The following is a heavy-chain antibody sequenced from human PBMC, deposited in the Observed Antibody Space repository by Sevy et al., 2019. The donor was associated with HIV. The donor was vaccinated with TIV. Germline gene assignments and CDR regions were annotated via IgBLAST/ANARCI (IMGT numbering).Heavy chain of an antibody. D-gene: IGHD2-2*01. J-gene: IGHJ6*02. CDR2: IDPSDSYT. CDR3: ARGPFSVVVVPAAESYYYYYGMDV. V-gene: IGHV5-10-1*01. CDR1: GYSFTSYW. Sequence: GESLKISCKGSGYSFTSYWISWVRQMPGKGLEWMGRIDPSDSYTNYSPSFQGHVTISADKSISTAYLQWGSLKASDTAMYYCARGPFSVVVVPAAESYYYYYGMDVWGQGTTVTVSS.